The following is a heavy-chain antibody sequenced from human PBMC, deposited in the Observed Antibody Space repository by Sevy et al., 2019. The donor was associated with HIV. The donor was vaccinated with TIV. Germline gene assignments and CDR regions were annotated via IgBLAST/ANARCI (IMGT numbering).Heavy chain of an antibody. CDR2: ISGTGNTI. J-gene: IGHJ4*02. V-gene: IGHV3-48*02. CDR3: ARVRPYYVCNVSDF. D-gene: IGHD3-10*02. Sequence: GGSLRLSCAASGFTFSSHSMNWVRQTPGKGLEWISYISGTGNTIYYADSVKGRFTISRDNAKNSLYLQLKSLRDEDTAIYYCARVRPYYVCNVSDFWGQGSLVTVSS. CDR1: GFTFSSHS.